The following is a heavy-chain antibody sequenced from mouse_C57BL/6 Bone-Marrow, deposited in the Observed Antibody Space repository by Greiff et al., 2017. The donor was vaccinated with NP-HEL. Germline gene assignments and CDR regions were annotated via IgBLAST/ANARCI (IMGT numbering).Heavy chain of an antibody. J-gene: IGHJ2*01. CDR3: ERWKIDHPYCFAY. V-gene: IGHV1-64*01. CDR2: IHPNSGST. Sequence: VQLQQPGAELVKPGASVKLSCKASGYTFTSYWMHWVKQRPGQGLEWIGMIHPNSGSTNYNEKFKSKATLTVDKSSSTAYMQLSSLTSEDSAVYYCERWKIDHPYCFAYWGQGTTLTVSS. CDR1: GYTFTSYW.